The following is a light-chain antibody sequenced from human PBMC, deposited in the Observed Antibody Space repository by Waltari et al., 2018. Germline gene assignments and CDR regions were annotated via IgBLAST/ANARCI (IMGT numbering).Light chain of an antibody. CDR2: KDT. V-gene: IGLV3-25*03. J-gene: IGLJ2*01. CDR1: VLTKEY. CDR3: QSTDTIGTTVV. Sequence: SYGLTQPPSVSVSPGQTARINCSGDVLTKEYGYWYQQKPGRAPVVVIFKDTERPPGIPERFSGSGSVTTVTLTITGVQAEDEADYYCQSTDTIGTTVVFGGGTRLIAL.